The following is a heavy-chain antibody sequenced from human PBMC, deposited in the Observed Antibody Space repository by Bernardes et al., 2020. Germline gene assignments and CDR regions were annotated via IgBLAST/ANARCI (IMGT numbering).Heavy chain of an antibody. D-gene: IGHD2-2*01. CDR2: MNPNSGNT. CDR1: GYTFTSYD. J-gene: IGHJ4*02. Sequence: ASVKVSCKASGYTFTSYDINWVRQATGQGLEWMGWMNPNSGNTGYAQKFQDRVTMTRNTSISTAYMELSSLRSEDTAVYYCARGWGSSSYFDYWGQGTLVTVSS. V-gene: IGHV1-8*01. CDR3: ARGWGSSSYFDY.